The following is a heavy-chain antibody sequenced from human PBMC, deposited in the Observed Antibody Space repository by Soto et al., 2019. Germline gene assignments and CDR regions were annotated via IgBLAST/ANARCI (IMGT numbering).Heavy chain of an antibody. V-gene: IGHV1-69*13. CDR1: GGTFSSYA. CDR3: ASAAYSGSYSLYSH. Sequence: ASVKVSCKASGGTFSSYAISWVRQAPGQGLEWMGGIIPIFGTANYAQKFQGRVTITADESTSTAYMELSSLRSEDTAVYYCASAAYSGSYSLYSHWGQGTLVTVSS. CDR2: IIPIFGTA. D-gene: IGHD1-26*01. J-gene: IGHJ4*02.